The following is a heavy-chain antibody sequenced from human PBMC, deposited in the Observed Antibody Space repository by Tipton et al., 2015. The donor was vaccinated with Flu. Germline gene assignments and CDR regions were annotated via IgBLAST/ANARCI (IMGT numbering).Heavy chain of an antibody. V-gene: IGHV3-30*18. CDR3: AKDDGGLSRY. CDR2: ISYDGTNK. D-gene: IGHD3-16*01. J-gene: IGHJ4*02. Sequence: TASGFTFSTYGMHWVRQAPGKGLEWVAVISYDGTNKYYADSVKGRFTISRDNSKNTLYLQMNSLRAEDTAVYYCAKDDGGLSRYWGQGTLVTVSS. CDR1: GFTFSTYG.